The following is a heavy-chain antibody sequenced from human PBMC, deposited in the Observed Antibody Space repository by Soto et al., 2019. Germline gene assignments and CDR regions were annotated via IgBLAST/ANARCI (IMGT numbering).Heavy chain of an antibody. CDR2: IDSSGEK. D-gene: IGHD6-19*01. Sequence: QVTLKASGPVLVKPTETLTLRCTVSGLSITDSEMGVSWIRQPPGQPLEWLAHIDSSGEKSYRTFLKSRLAISKDTSKRQIVLTMTNMDPADTATYYCARRHLAVAVSPWFDPWGQGIPVTVSS. CDR3: ARRHLAVAVSPWFDP. CDR1: GLSITDSEMG. J-gene: IGHJ5*02. V-gene: IGHV2-26*01.